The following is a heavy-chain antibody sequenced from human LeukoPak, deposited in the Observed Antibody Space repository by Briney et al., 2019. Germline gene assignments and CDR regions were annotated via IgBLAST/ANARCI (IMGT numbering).Heavy chain of an antibody. Sequence: KASEPLSLTCTVSGGSISSYYWNWIRQPPGKGLKWIGYIYYSGSTNYNPSLKSRVTISVDTSKNQFSLKLSSVTAADTAVYYCARGGWYPESFQHWGQGALVTVSS. D-gene: IGHD6-19*01. J-gene: IGHJ1*01. CDR1: GGSISSYY. V-gene: IGHV4-59*01. CDR2: IYYSGST. CDR3: ARGGWYPESFQH.